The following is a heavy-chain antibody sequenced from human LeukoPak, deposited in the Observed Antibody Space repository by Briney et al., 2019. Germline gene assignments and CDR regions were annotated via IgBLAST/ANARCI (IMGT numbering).Heavy chain of an antibody. D-gene: IGHD3-3*01. Sequence: SETRSLTWTVAGGSMSGYYRTWNRQPPGEGLEWIGYIYYSGSTNYYPSLKRRVIILVDTSKNQFSLKLSSVTAADTAVYDCARGTIFGVATNWFDPWGRGTLVTVSS. CDR2: IYYSGST. V-gene: IGHV4-59*01. CDR3: ARGTIFGVATNWFDP. CDR1: GGSMSGYY. J-gene: IGHJ5*02.